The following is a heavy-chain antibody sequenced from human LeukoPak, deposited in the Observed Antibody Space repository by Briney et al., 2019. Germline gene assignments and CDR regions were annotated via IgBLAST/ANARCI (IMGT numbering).Heavy chain of an antibody. V-gene: IGHV3-23*01. D-gene: IGHD2-15*01. Sequence: GGSLRLSCAASGFTFSIYWMTWVRQAPGKGLEWVSAISGSGGSTYYADSVKGRFTISRDNSKNTLYLQMNSLRAEDTAVYYCARPVVVVAATLYWGQGTLVTVSS. J-gene: IGHJ4*02. CDR3: ARPVVVVAATLY. CDR2: ISGSGGST. CDR1: GFTFSIYW.